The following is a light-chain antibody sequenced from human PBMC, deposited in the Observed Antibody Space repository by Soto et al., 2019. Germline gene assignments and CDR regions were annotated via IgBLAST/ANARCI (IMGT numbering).Light chain of an antibody. CDR2: GAS. V-gene: IGKV3D-15*01. CDR3: QQYNSWPLT. Sequence: EILMTQSPATLSVSPGERATLSCRASQSVDSNLAWYQQKPGQAPRLLIYGASTRATGVPTRISGSGSGTEFTLTISSLQSEDFAVYYCQQYNSWPLTFGGGTKVDIK. J-gene: IGKJ4*01. CDR1: QSVDSN.